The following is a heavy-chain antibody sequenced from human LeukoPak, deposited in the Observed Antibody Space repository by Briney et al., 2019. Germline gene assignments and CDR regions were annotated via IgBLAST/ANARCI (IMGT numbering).Heavy chain of an antibody. J-gene: IGHJ4*02. V-gene: IGHV3-7*01. CDR1: GFTFKRFW. CDR3: ARLFVYGSGAEAFDY. D-gene: IGHD3-10*01. CDR2: IHENGDAK. Sequence: GGSLRLSCAASGFTFKRFWMTWVRQAPGKGLEWVANIHENGDAKYYVDSVKGRLTISKDNSMNSLFLHMSSLRAEDTAVYYCARLFVYGSGAEAFDYWGQGILVTVSS.